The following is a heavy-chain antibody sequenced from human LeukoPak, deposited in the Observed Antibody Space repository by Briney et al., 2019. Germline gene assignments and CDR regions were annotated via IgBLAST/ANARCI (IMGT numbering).Heavy chain of an antibody. Sequence: ASVKVSCKASGYTFTSNGISWVRQAPGQGLEWMGWISAYNGNKDYAQKFQGRVTMTTDTSASTAYMELSSLRSEDTAVYYCAKGAGFAEPLPEYWGQGTLLTVSS. CDR3: AKGAGFAEPLPEY. CDR2: ISAYNGNK. CDR1: GYTFTSNG. V-gene: IGHV1-18*01. J-gene: IGHJ4*02. D-gene: IGHD1-14*01.